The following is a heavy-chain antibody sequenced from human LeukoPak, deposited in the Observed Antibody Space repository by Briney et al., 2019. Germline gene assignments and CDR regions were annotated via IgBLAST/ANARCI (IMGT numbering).Heavy chain of an antibody. D-gene: IGHD2-21*02. Sequence: GRSLRLSCAASGFTFCSYAMHWVRQAPGKGLEWVAVISYDGSNKYYADSVKGRFTIARDNSKNTLYLQMNSLRAENTAVYYCATTHVVVTANFDYWGQGTLVTVSS. V-gene: IGHV3-30*01. CDR1: GFTFCSYA. J-gene: IGHJ4*02. CDR2: ISYDGSNK. CDR3: ATTHVVVTANFDY.